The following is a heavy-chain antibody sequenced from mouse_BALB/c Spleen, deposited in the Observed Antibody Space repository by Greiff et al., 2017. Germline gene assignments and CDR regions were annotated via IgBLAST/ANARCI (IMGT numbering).Heavy chain of an antibody. CDR2: ISSGGSYT. D-gene: IGHD2-4*01. Sequence: DVKLVESGGGLVKPGGSLKLSCAASGFTFSSYAMSWVRQSPEKRLEWVAEISSGGSYTYYPDTVTGRFTISRDNAKNTLYLEMSSLRSEDTAMYYCARDRGLRDDWYFDVWGAGTTVTVSS. CDR1: GFTFSSYA. V-gene: IGHV5-9-4*01. J-gene: IGHJ1*01. CDR3: ARDRGLRDDWYFDV.